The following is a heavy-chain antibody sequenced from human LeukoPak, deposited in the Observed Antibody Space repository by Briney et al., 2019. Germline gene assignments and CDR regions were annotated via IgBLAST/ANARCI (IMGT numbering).Heavy chain of an antibody. V-gene: IGHV4-59*01. CDR1: GGSISSYY. CDR3: ARVVDFRFDP. CDR2: IYYSGST. Sequence: SETLSLTCTVSGGSISSYYWSWIRQPPGKGLEWIGNIYYSGSTNYNPSLKSRVTISVDTSKNQFSLKLSSVTAADTAVYYCARVVDFRFDPWGQGTLVTVSS. J-gene: IGHJ5*02. D-gene: IGHD2-21*01.